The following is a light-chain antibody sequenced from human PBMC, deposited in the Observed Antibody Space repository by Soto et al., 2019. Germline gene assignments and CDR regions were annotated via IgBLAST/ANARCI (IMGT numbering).Light chain of an antibody. Sequence: SYELTQPPSVSVAPGQAARITCGGTDIGAKSVHWYQQKPGQAPVLVVYGDSDRPSAIPARYSGSNSGNTATLTINRVEAGDEADYFCQVWDSSSHVIFGGGTKHTVL. CDR2: GDS. CDR3: QVWDSSSHVI. J-gene: IGLJ2*01. V-gene: IGLV3-21*02. CDR1: DIGAKS.